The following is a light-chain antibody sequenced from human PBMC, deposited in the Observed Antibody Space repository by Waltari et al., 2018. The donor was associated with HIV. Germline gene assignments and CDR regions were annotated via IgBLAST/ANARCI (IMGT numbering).Light chain of an antibody. CDR3: CSYAGSSPVL. Sequence: QSALTQPASVSGSPGQSITISCTGTSSDVGNYNLVSWYQQHPGKAPKLMIYEGSKRPSGVSNRFSGSKSGSTASLTISGLQAEDEAGYYCCSYAGSSPVLFGGGTKLTVL. CDR1: SSDVGNYNL. CDR2: EGS. V-gene: IGLV2-23*01. J-gene: IGLJ2*01.